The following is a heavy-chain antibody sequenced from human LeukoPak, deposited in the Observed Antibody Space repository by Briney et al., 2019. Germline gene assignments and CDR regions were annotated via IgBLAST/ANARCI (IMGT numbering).Heavy chain of an antibody. J-gene: IGHJ4*02. Sequence: ASVKVSCKASGGTFSSYAISWVRQAPGQGLEWMGGIIPIFGTANYAQKFQGRVTITTDESTSTAYMELSSLRSEDTAVYYCARSVPAGGIVKLELRYYFDYWGQGTLVTVSS. CDR1: GGTFSSYA. V-gene: IGHV1-69*05. D-gene: IGHD1-7*01. CDR3: ARSVPAGGIVKLELRYYFDY. CDR2: IIPIFGTA.